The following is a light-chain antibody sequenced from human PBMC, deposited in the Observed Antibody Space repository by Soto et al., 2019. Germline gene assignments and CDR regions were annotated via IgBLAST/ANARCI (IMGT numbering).Light chain of an antibody. CDR3: KSYASSNTYV. J-gene: IGLJ1*01. V-gene: IGLV2-8*01. CDR2: DVV. Sequence: QSALTQPPSASGSPGQSVTISCTGTKNDVGFYDFVSWYQHHPGKAPRLIIYDVVQRPSGVPGRFSGSKSGNTASLTVSGLQAADAADYCCKSYASSNTYVFGSGTKVTVL. CDR1: KNDVGFYDF.